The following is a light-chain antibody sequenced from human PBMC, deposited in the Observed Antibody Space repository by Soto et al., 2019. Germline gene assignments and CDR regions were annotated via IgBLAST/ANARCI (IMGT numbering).Light chain of an antibody. Sequence: DIQMTQSPSSLSASVGDRVTITCRSSQSISSHLNWYQQKPGKAPNLLIYVASDLQAWVPSRFSGSGSWPDFTLNISSLQPEDFAIYYCQQSYSTPYTFGQGTTVEIK. J-gene: IGKJ2*01. V-gene: IGKV1-39*01. CDR3: QQSYSTPYT. CDR2: VAS. CDR1: QSISSH.